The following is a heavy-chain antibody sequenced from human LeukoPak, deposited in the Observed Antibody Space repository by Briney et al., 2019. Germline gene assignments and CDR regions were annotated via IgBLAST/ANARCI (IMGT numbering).Heavy chain of an antibody. CDR2: IYYSGST. CDR3: AGRRGSSLASTDS. Sequence: PSQTLSLTCTVSGGSISSGGYYWICIRQHPGKGLEWIGYIYYSGSTYYNPSLKSRVTISVDTSKNQFSLKLSSVTAADTAVYYCAGRRGSSLASTDSWGQGTLVTVSS. D-gene: IGHD2-15*01. V-gene: IGHV4-31*03. CDR1: GGSISSGGYY. J-gene: IGHJ4*02.